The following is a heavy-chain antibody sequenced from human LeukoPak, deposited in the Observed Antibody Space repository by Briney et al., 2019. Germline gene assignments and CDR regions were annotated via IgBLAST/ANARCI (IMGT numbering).Heavy chain of an antibody. V-gene: IGHV4-38-2*02. J-gene: IGHJ5*02. Sequence: PSETLSLTCTVSGYSISSGYYWGWIRQPPGKGLEWIGNIYHSGSTYYNPSLKSRVTISVDTSKNQFSLKLSSVTAADTAVYYCAGITIFRLAAWGQGTLVTVSS. D-gene: IGHD3-9*01. CDR3: AGITIFRLAA. CDR1: GYSISSGYY. CDR2: IYHSGST.